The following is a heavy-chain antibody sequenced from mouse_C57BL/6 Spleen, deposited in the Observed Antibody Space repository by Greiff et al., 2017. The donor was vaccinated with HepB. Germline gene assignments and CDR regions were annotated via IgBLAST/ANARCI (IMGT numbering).Heavy chain of an antibody. V-gene: IGHV1-61*01. CDR2: IYPSDSET. Sequence: QVQLQQPGAELVRPGSSVKLSCKASGYTFTSSWMDWVKQRPGQGLEWIGNIYPSDSETHYNQKFKDKATLTVDKSSSTAYMQLSSLTSEDSAVYDCARREGNYARDYWGQGTSVTVSS. CDR3: ARREGNYARDY. CDR1: GYTFTSSW. J-gene: IGHJ4*01.